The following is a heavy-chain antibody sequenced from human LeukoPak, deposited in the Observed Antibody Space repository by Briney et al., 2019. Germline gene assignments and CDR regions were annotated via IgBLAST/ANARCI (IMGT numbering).Heavy chain of an antibody. CDR2: IYYSGST. V-gene: IGHV4-59*11. CDR3: ARTGSTVTMLYPFDH. J-gene: IGHJ4*02. Sequence: ASETLSLTCTVSGGSIKRHYWSWLRQPPGKGREWIGYIYYSGSTNYNPSLKSRVSISVATSKNQFSLKLSSVTAADTAVYYCARTGSTVTMLYPFDHWGQGTLVTVSS. CDR1: GGSIKRHY. D-gene: IGHD4-17*01.